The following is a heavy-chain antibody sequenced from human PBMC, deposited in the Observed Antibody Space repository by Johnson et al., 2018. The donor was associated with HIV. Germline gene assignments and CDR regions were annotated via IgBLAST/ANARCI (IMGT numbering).Heavy chain of an antibody. J-gene: IGHJ3*01. CDR1: GFTFDDYG. CDR3: TRVSLPPSYAFDF. V-gene: IGHV3-20*04. CDR2: IDWNGGSS. Sequence: EVQLVESGGGVVRPGGSLRLSCAASGFTFDDYGMTWVRQAPGKGLEWVSGIDWNGGSSGYADSVTGRFSISRYNGKNSLYLQINSLKTEDTAVYYCTRVSLPPSYAFDFWGQGTMVTVSS.